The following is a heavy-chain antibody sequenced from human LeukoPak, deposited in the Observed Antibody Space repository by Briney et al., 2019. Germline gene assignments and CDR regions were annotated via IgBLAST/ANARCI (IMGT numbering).Heavy chain of an antibody. J-gene: IGHJ4*02. CDR3: ARGRGYSYGFFDY. D-gene: IGHD5-18*01. CDR2: IIPIFGTA. Sequence: GASVKVSCKASGGTFSRYAISWVRQAPGQGLEWMGGIIPIFGTANYAQKFQGRVTITADKSTSTAYMELSSLRSEDTAVYYCARGRGYSYGFFDYWGQGTLVTVSS. V-gene: IGHV1-69*06. CDR1: GGTFSRYA.